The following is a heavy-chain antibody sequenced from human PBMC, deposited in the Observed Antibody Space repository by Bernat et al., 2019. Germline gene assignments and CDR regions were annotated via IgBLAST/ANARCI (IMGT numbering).Heavy chain of an antibody. CDR2: INHSGST. J-gene: IGHJ4*02. Sequence: QVQLQQWGAGLLKPSETLSLTCAVYGGSFSGYYWSWIRQPPGKGLEWIGEINHSGSTNYNPSRKSRVTISVDTSKNQFSLKLSSVTAADTAVYYCARRRGFDYWGQGTLVTVSS. V-gene: IGHV4-34*01. CDR1: GGSFSGYY. D-gene: IGHD3-10*01. CDR3: ARRRGFDY.